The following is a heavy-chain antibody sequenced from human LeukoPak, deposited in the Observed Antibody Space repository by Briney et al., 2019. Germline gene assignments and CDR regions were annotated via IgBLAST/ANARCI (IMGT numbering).Heavy chain of an antibody. D-gene: IGHD6-6*01. V-gene: IGHV3-53*01. CDR1: GFTVSSNY. CDR2: IYSGGST. J-gene: IGHJ4*02. CDR3: AKAPAARGGGVGY. Sequence: PGGSLRLSCAASGFTVSSNYMSWVRQAPGKGLEWVSVIYSGGSTYYADSVKGRFTISRDNSKNTLYLQMNSLRAEDTAVYYCAKAPAARGGGVGYWGQGTLVTVSS.